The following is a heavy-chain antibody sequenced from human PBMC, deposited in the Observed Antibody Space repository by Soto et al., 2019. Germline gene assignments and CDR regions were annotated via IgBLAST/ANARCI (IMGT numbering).Heavy chain of an antibody. CDR1: GFTFSSYA. CDR2: ISYDGSNK. CDR3: ARPLWRNDYNWGYFDL. D-gene: IGHD4-4*01. V-gene: IGHV3-30-3*01. Sequence: QVQLVESGGGVVQPGRSLRLSCAASGFTFSSYAMHWVRQAPGKGLEWVAVISYDGSNKYYADSVKGRFTISRDNSKNTLYLQMNSLSAEDMAVYYCARPLWRNDYNWGYFDLWGRGTLVTVSS. J-gene: IGHJ2*01.